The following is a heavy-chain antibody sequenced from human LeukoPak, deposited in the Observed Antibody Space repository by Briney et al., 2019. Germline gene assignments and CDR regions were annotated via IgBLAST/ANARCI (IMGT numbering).Heavy chain of an antibody. V-gene: IGHV3-11*01. CDR2: IGSSGSTI. J-gene: IGHJ6*03. CDR3: ARDRGGDYDNYYYYYMDV. CDR1: GFTFSDYY. Sequence: PGGSLRLSCAASGFTFSDYYMSWIRQAPGKGLEWVSYIGSSGSTIYYADSVKGRFTISRDNAKNSLYLQMNSLRAEDTAVYYCARDRGGDYDNYYYYYMDVWGKGTTVTISS. D-gene: IGHD4-17*01.